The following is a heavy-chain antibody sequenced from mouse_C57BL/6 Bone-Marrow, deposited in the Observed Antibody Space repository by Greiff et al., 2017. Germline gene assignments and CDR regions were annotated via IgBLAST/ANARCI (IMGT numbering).Heavy chain of an antibody. V-gene: IGHV1-36*01. D-gene: IGHD2-2*01. CDR2: VYPYNGGT. J-gene: IGHJ3*01. Sequence: EVQLQQSGPVLVKPGPSVKISCKASGFTFTDYYMHWVKQSHGKSLEWIGLVYPYNGGTSSNQQFKGKDTLTVDTSSSTAYMELNSLTSEDSAVYYCARGGLLWLRRVPPPFAYWGQGTLVTVSA. CDR1: GFTFTDYY. CDR3: ARGGLLWLRRVPPPFAY.